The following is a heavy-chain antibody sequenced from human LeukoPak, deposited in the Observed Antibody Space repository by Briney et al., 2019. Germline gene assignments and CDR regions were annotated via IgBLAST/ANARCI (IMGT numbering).Heavy chain of an antibody. Sequence: SETLPLTCTVSGGSISSGGYYWSWIRQPPGKGLEWIGYIYHSGSTYYNPSLKSRVTISVDTSKNQFSLKLSSVTAADTAVYYCAGRDVSEGIAAAGKVWGQGTLVTVSS. D-gene: IGHD6-13*01. CDR3: AGRDVSEGIAAAGKV. J-gene: IGHJ4*02. V-gene: IGHV4-30-2*01. CDR2: IYHSGST. CDR1: GGSISSGGYY.